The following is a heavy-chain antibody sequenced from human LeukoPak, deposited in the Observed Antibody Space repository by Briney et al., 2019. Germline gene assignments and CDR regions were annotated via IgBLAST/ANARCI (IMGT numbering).Heavy chain of an antibody. CDR1: GGTFSSYA. V-gene: IGHV1-69*01. D-gene: IGHD3-22*01. Sequence: SVKVSCKASGGTFSSYAISWVRQAPGQGLEWMGGIIPIFGTANSAQKFQGRVTITEDESTSTADMELSSLRSEDTAVYYCARGNDSSGYYSDYWGQGTLVTVSS. CDR3: ARGNDSSGYYSDY. J-gene: IGHJ4*02. CDR2: IIPIFGTA.